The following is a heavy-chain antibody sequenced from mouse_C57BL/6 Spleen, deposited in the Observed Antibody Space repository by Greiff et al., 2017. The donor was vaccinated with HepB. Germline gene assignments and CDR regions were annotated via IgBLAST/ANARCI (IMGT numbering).Heavy chain of an antibody. CDR3: ARAVYYDYDGYYAMDY. CDR2: IWTGGGT. Sequence: VKLVESGPGLVAPSQSLSITCTVSGFSLTSYAISWVRQPPGKGLEWLGVIWTGGGTNYNSALKSRLSISKDNSKSQVFLKMNSLQTDDTARYYCARAVYYDYDGYYAMDYWGQGTSVTVSS. V-gene: IGHV2-9-1*01. D-gene: IGHD2-4*01. J-gene: IGHJ4*01. CDR1: GFSLTSYA.